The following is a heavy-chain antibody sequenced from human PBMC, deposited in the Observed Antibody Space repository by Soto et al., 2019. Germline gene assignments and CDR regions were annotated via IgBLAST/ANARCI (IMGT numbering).Heavy chain of an antibody. CDR2: INPSGGST. V-gene: IGHV1-46*01. CDR1: GYTFTSYY. D-gene: IGHD6-19*01. Sequence: ASVKVSCKASGYTFTSYYMHWVRQAPGQGLEWMGIINPSGGSTSYAQKFQGRVTMTRDTSTSTVYMELSSLRSEDTAVYYCARDQTGIAVAGSFDYWGQGTLVTVSS. J-gene: IGHJ4*02. CDR3: ARDQTGIAVAGSFDY.